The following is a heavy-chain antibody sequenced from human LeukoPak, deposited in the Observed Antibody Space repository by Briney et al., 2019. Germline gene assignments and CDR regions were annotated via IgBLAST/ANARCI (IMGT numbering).Heavy chain of an antibody. J-gene: IGHJ3*02. Sequence: SETLSLTCTVSGGSISSYYWSWIRQPPGKGLEWIGYIYYSGSTNYNPSLKSRVTISVDTSKNQFSLKLSSVTAADTAVYYCARANWKEDAFDIWGQATMVTVSS. D-gene: IGHD1-1*01. CDR3: ARANWKEDAFDI. V-gene: IGHV4-59*01. CDR1: GGSISSYY. CDR2: IYYSGST.